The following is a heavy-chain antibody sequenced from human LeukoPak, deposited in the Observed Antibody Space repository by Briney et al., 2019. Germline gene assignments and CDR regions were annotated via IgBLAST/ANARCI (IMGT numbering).Heavy chain of an antibody. J-gene: IGHJ6*02. V-gene: IGHV3-66*04. CDR1: GFTVSNSY. CDR3: ARPPGLAGHYSYYYGVDV. D-gene: IGHD6-19*01. Sequence: GGSLRLSCAASGFTVSNSYINWVRRAPGKGLEWVSIIYSGGNTYYADSVRGRFIISRDNSENTVYLQMNSLRAEDTAVYFCARPPGLAGHYSYYYGVDVWGQGTTVTVSS. CDR2: IYSGGNT.